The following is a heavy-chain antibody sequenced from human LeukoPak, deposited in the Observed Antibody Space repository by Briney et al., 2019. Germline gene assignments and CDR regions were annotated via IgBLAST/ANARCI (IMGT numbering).Heavy chain of an antibody. CDR2: IYFGGRA. D-gene: IGHD2-2*01. Sequence: GGSLRLSCAASGFIVNLNYMSWVRQAPGKGLEWLSIIYFGGRAHYADSVKDRFTISRDNSKNTVYLQMNSLRAEDTAVYYCATIKVFAVVPAARPPMDVWGQGTVITVSS. J-gene: IGHJ6*02. CDR1: GFIVNLNY. CDR3: ATIKVFAVVPAARPPMDV. V-gene: IGHV3-66*01.